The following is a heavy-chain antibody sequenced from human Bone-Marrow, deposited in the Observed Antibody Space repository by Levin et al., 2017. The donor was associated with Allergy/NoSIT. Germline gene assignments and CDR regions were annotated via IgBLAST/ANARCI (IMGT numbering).Heavy chain of an antibody. CDR1: GGSISSAGHY. CDR2: IFYSGGA. CDR3: ARSVSPGSWYFDL. D-gene: IGHD5/OR15-5a*01. Sequence: SETLSLTCTASGGSISSAGHYWSWIRQSPGKGLEWMGYIFYSGGAYYVPSLKSRLTISVETSKNQFSLRLNSVTAADTAVYYCARSVSPGSWYFDLWGRGTLVTVSS. V-gene: IGHV4-30-4*01. J-gene: IGHJ2*01.